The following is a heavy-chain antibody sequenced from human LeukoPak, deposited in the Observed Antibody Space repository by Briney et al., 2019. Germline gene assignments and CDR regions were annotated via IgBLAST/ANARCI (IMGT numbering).Heavy chain of an antibody. CDR1: GGXMGSSSYY. CDR2: NYYSRNN. CDR3: ARHGIDNYDTSGYSNWFDP. V-gene: IGHV4-39*01. Sequence: PSETLSLTCTVSGGXMGSSSYYWGRHPPPPGKGPEVIACNYYSRNNFYNPFLKGRITISVDKSENQFSLKLSSVTAADTAVYYCARHGIDNYDTSGYSNWFDPWGQGTLVTVSS. J-gene: IGHJ5*02. D-gene: IGHD3-22*01.